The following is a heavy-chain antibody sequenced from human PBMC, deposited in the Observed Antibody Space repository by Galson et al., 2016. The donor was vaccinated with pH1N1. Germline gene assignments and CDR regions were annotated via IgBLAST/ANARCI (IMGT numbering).Heavy chain of an antibody. CDR1: GFTLSRYP. CDR3: ANVDWNYPGGV. Sequence: SLRLSCAASGFTLSRYPISWVRQAPGKGLEWVSALHNGNTYNAESVKGRFTISRDNSKNTLYLHMNTLRVEDTAVYYCANVDWNYPGGVWGQGTTVIVSS. D-gene: IGHD1-7*01. J-gene: IGHJ6*02. V-gene: IGHV3-23*05. CDR2: LHNGNT.